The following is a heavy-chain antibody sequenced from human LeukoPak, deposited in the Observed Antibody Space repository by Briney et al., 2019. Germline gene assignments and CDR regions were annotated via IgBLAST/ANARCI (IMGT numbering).Heavy chain of an antibody. CDR3: AKDNPIEKGPGLGPGS. CDR2: IQFHGSDI. CDR1: GYTFTNSG. D-gene: IGHD5-24*01. J-gene: IGHJ5*02. Sequence: PGGSLRLSCAASGYTFTNSGMHWVRQAPGRGLEWVAFIQFHGSDIFYADSVEGRFTISRDNSKNTLYLQMNSLRPEDTAVYYCAKDNPIEKGPGLGPGSWGQGTLVTVSS. V-gene: IGHV3-30*02.